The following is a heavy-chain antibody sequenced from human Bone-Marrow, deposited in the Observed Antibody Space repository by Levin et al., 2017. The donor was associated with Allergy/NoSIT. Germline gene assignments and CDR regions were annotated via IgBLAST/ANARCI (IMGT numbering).Heavy chain of an antibody. Sequence: PSETLSLTCVVSGGSISSGSYYWTWIRQPAGKGLEWIGRIFPSGNTNYNPSLKSRVSMSVDTSKNHFSLELTSLTAADTALYYCARSRHSSARTGEGEVAFANWDQGARDTGS. CDR3: ARSRHSSARTGEGEVAFAN. J-gene: IGHJ4*02. CDR1: GGSISSGSYY. V-gene: IGHV4-61*02. D-gene: IGHD6-19*01. CDR2: IFPSGNT.